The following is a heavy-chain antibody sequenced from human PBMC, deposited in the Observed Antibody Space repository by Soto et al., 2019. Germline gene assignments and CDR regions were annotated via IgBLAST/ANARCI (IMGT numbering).Heavy chain of an antibody. CDR3: ATAGRDI. J-gene: IGHJ3*02. V-gene: IGHV3-30-3*01. CDR1: GFTFSSYA. CDR2: ISYDGSNK. Sequence: QVQLVESGGGVVQPGRSLRLSCAASGFTFSSYAMHWVRQAPGKGLEWVAVISYDGSNKYYADSVKGRFTISRDNSKNTLYLQMNSLRAEDTAVYYCATAGRDIWGQGTMVTVSS.